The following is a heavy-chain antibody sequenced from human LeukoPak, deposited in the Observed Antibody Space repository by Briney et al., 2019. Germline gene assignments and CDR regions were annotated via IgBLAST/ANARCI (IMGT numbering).Heavy chain of an antibody. Sequence: GGSLRLSCAASGFTFSSYGMHWVRQAPGKGLEWVAVISYDGSNKYYADSVKGRFTISRDNSKNTLYLQMNSLRAEDTAVYYCVSPEGSSSSDAFDIWGQGTMVTVSS. J-gene: IGHJ3*02. CDR1: GFTFSSYG. V-gene: IGHV3-30*03. D-gene: IGHD6-6*01. CDR3: VSPEGSSSSDAFDI. CDR2: ISYDGSNK.